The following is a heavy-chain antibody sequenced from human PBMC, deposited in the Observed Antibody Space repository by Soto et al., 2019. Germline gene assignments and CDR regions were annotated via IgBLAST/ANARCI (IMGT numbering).Heavy chain of an antibody. CDR1: GFSLSSDG. J-gene: IGHJ5*02. CDR3: ARSEVPAAMGGWFDP. Sequence: GASVKVSCKTSGFSLSSDGINWVRRAPGQALEWLGRISPYYDSINYAQKFQGRVTLTTDTSTSTAYMELRSLRSDDTAVYYCARSEVPAAMGGWFDPWGQGTLVTVSS. V-gene: IGHV1-18*01. CDR2: ISPYYDSI. D-gene: IGHD2-2*01.